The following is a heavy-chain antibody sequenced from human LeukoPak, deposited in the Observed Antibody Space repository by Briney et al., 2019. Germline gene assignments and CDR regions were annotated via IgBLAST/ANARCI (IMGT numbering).Heavy chain of an antibody. D-gene: IGHD3-22*01. V-gene: IGHV3-33*01. CDR2: IWYDGSNK. CDR3: ARTRIVVVTYDAFDI. Sequence: GGSLRLSCAASGFTFSSYGMHWVRQAPGKGLGWVAVIWYDGSNKYYADSVKGRFTISRDNSRNTLYLQMNSLRAEDTAVYYCARTRIVVVTYDAFDIWGQGTMVTVSS. CDR1: GFTFSSYG. J-gene: IGHJ3*02.